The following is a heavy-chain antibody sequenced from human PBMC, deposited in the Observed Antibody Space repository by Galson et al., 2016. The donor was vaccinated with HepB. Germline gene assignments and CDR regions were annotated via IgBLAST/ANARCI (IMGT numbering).Heavy chain of an antibody. CDR2: IYNSGTT. J-gene: IGHJ4*02. CDR3: ARHAMRATAAGPGYFDF. V-gene: IGHV4-39*01. Sequence: GKGLEWIGSIYNSGTTYYSPSLKSRILMSVDTSNNHFSLKLRSVTAPDTAVHYCARHAMRATAAGPGYFDFWGQGKPVTVSS. D-gene: IGHD6-13*01.